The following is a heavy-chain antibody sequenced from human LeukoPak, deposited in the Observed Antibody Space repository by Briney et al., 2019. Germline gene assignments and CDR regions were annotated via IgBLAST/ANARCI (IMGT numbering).Heavy chain of an antibody. CDR2: ISGSGSTT. CDR3: ARERRGYYAEY. CDR1: GFTFSSYA. D-gene: IGHD3-3*01. Sequence: GGSLRLSCAASGFTFSSYAMSWVRQAPGTGLEWVSAISGSGSTTYYADSVKGRFTISRDSSKNTLYLQMNSLRPEDTAVYYCARERRGYYAEYWGQGTLVTVSS. V-gene: IGHV3-23*01. J-gene: IGHJ4*02.